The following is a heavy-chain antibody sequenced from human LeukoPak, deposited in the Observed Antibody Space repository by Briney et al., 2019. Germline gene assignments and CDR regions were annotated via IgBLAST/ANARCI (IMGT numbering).Heavy chain of an antibody. CDR2: ISGSGGST. J-gene: IGHJ4*02. V-gene: IGHV3-23*01. D-gene: IGHD3-10*01. CDR3: AKDPQGGSGSYYTHYFDY. Sequence: GGSLRLSCAASGFTFSSYAMSWVRQAPGKGLEWVSAISGSGGSTYYADSVKGRFTISRDNSRNTLYLQMNSLRAEDTAVYYCAKDPQGGSGSYYTHYFDYWGQGTLVTVSS. CDR1: GFTFSSYA.